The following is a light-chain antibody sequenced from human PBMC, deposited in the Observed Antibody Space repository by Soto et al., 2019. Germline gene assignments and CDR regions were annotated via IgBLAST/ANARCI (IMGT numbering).Light chain of an antibody. Sequence: DIQLTQSPSFLSASVGDRVTITCRASQGISSYLAWYQQKPGKAPKLLIYAASTLQSGVPSRFSGSGSGTEFTLTISSLQPEDFAPYYCQPLNSYPFLTFGGGTKVEIK. CDR2: AAS. CDR1: QGISSY. J-gene: IGKJ4*01. CDR3: QPLNSYPFLT. V-gene: IGKV1-9*01.